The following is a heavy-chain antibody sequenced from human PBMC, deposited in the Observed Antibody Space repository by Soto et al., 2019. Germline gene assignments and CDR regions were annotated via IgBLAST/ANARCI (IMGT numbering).Heavy chain of an antibody. CDR1: GYTFTVYY. V-gene: IGHV1-2*02. Sequence: ALVKVSCKASGYTFTVYYMHWVRQAPGQVPEGMGWINPKSGGAMYPQKFQVRVTMTWNMSISTAYMALTRLRSDDTAVYYCASDLAKGGGRAGFDYWGRG. J-gene: IGHJ4*02. CDR3: ASDLAKGGGRAGFDY. CDR2: INPKSGGA. D-gene: IGHD1-26*01.